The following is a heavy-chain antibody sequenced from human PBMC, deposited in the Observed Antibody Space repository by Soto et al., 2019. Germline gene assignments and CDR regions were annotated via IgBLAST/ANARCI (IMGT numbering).Heavy chain of an antibody. V-gene: IGHV1-18*04. CDR1: GYTFTSYG. Sequence: AASVKVSCKASGYTFTSYGISWVRQAPGQGLEWMGWISAYNGNTNYAQKLQGRVTMTTDTSTSTAYMELRSLRSDDTAVYYCARERVDIVVVPAATRIYGMDVWGQGTTVTVSS. J-gene: IGHJ6*02. D-gene: IGHD2-2*01. CDR3: ARERVDIVVVPAATRIYGMDV. CDR2: ISAYNGNT.